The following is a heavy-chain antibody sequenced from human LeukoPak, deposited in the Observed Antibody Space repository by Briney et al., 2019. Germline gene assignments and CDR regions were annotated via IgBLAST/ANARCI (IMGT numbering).Heavy chain of an antibody. CDR3: SRLRGYSYGYADY. CDR1: GLTFSSYG. CDR2: IRYDGSNK. Sequence: GGSLRLSCAASGLTFSSYGMHWVRQAPGKGLEWVAFIRYDGSNKYYADSVKGRFTISRDNSKNTLYLQMNSLRAEDTAVYYCSRLRGYSYGYADYWGQGTTVTVSS. D-gene: IGHD5-18*01. J-gene: IGHJ4*03. V-gene: IGHV3-30*02.